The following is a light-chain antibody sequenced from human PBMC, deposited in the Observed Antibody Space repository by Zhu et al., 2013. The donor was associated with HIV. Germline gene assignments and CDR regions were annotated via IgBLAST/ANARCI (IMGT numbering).Light chain of an antibody. CDR3: LHVTPWPPT. V-gene: IGKV3-20*01. Sequence: EIVLTQSPVTMSLSPGERAVLSCRASQSVKSRNLAWYQQKPGQPPRLLLYGSSSRAPGIPERFSGSGSGTDFTLTITNVEPDDSATYFCLHVTPWPPTFGGGSRVQIK. J-gene: IGKJ4*01. CDR2: GSS. CDR1: QSVKSRN.